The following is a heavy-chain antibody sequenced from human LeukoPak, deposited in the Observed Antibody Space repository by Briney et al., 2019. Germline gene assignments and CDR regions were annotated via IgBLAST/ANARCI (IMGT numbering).Heavy chain of an antibody. J-gene: IGHJ3*02. CDR2: IYYSGST. Sequence: SETLSLTCTVSGGSISSHYWSWVRQPPGKGLEWIGYIYYSGSTNYNPSLKSRVTISVDTSKNQFSLKLSSVTAADTAVYYCARDSVDGYNYAFAFDIWGQGTLVTVSS. V-gene: IGHV4-59*11. CDR3: ARDSVDGYNYAFAFDI. D-gene: IGHD5-24*01. CDR1: GGSISSHY.